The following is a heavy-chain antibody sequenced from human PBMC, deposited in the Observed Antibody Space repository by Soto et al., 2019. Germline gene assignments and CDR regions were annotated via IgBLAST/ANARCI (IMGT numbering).Heavy chain of an antibody. D-gene: IGHD3-22*01. V-gene: IGHV1-2*02. CDR2: INPNSGGT. J-gene: IGHJ4*02. CDR3: AREAFSCDSSGSPDFDY. CDR1: GYTFTGYY. Sequence: GASVKVSCKASGYTFTGYYMHWVRQAPGQGLEWMGWINPNSGGTNYAQKFQGRVTMTRDTSISTAYMELRSLRSDDTAVYYCAREAFSCDSSGSPDFDYWGQGTLVTVSS.